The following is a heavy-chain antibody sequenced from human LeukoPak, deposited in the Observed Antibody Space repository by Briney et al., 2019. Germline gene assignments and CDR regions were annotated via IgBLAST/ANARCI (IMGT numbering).Heavy chain of an antibody. CDR1: GYSFSTYW. CDR3: ARSYGRFFDY. J-gene: IGHJ4*02. V-gene: IGHV5-51*01. CDR2: IYPGDSDT. Sequence: GESLKISCKGSGYSFSTYWIAWVRQMPGKGLEWMGIIYPGDSDTRYSPSFQGQVTISADKSINTAYLQWSSLKASDTAIYYCARSYGRFFDYWGQGTLVTVSS. D-gene: IGHD3-16*01.